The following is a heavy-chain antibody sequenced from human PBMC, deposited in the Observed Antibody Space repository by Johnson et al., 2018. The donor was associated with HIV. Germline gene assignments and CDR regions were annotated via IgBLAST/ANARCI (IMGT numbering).Heavy chain of an antibody. CDR1: GFTFSSYA. D-gene: IGHD1-26*01. CDR3: ARDRQSGGGDADAFDI. J-gene: IGHJ3*02. V-gene: IGHV3-30*14. CDR2: ISYDGSNK. Sequence: QEKLVESGGGVVQPGRSLRLSCAASGFTFSSYAMHWVRQAPGKGLEWVAVISYDGSNKYYADSVKGRFTISRDNSKNTVYLQMHSLRAEDTAVYYCARDRQSGGGDADAFDIWGQGTMVSVSS.